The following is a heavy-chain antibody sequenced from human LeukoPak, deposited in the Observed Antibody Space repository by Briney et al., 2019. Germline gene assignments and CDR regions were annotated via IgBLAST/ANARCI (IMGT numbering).Heavy chain of an antibody. V-gene: IGHV3-33*06. Sequence: GRSLRLSCAASGFTFSSYGMHWVRQAPGKGLEWVAVIWYDGSNIYYADSVKGRFTISRDNSKNTLYLQMNSLRAEDTAVYYCAKGTWDYYDSSGYYYYYYYMDVWGKGTTVTVSS. D-gene: IGHD3-22*01. CDR1: GFTFSSYG. CDR3: AKGTWDYYDSSGYYYYYYYMDV. J-gene: IGHJ6*03. CDR2: IWYDGSNI.